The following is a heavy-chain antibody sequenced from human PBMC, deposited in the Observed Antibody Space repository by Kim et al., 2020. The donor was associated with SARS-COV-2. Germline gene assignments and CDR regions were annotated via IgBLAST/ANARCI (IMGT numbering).Heavy chain of an antibody. D-gene: IGHD3-3*01. CDR1: GYTFTDYY. CDR3: ARSAHFWSGHYLDF. V-gene: IGHV1-2*02. Sequence: ASVKVSCKASGYTFTDYYIHWVRQAPGQGLEWMRWINPYSGDTTYAQKFQGRVTITRDTSISTPYVELSSLRSDDTAVYYCARSAHFWSGHYLDFWGQGT. CDR2: INPYSGDT. J-gene: IGHJ4*02.